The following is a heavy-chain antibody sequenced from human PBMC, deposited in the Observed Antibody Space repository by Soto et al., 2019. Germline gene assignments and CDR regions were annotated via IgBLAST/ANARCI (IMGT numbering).Heavy chain of an antibody. J-gene: IGHJ4*02. CDR2: IYHSGST. V-gene: IGHV4-38-2*02. D-gene: IGHD3-16*01. CDR3: ARGDFDYAWGIPGPCDD. CDR1: GYSINSGFY. Sequence: SETLSLTCTVSGYSINSGFYWAWIRQSPGKGLEWIGSIYHSGSTYYNPSLKTRVTISVDTSKNLFSLHVKSVTAADTAMYYCARGDFDYAWGIPGPCDDWGQGALVTVSS.